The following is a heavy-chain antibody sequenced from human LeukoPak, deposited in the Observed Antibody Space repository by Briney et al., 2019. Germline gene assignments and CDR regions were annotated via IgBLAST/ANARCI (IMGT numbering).Heavy chain of an antibody. Sequence: PSETLSLTCTVSGGSISSSSYYWGWIRQPPGKGLEWNGSIYYSGSTYYNPSLKNLVTISVDTSKNQFPLKLSSVTAADTAVYYCASAKVVLRYFDWLLSNWFDPWGQGTLVTVSS. V-gene: IGHV4-39*01. CDR1: GGSISSSSYY. CDR3: ASAKVVLRYFDWLLSNWFDP. D-gene: IGHD3-9*01. J-gene: IGHJ5*02. CDR2: IYYSGST.